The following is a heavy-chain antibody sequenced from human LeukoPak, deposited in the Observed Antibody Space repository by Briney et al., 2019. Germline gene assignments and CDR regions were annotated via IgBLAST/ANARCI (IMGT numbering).Heavy chain of an antibody. CDR1: GFTFDDYA. J-gene: IGHJ4*02. CDR3: AKDSFYNYYDSSGYKNYFDY. CDR2: INWNSGSI. V-gene: IGHV3-9*01. Sequence: GGSLRLSCAASGFTFDDYAMHWVRQAPGKGLEWVSGINWNSGSIGYADSVKGRFTISRDNAKNSLYLQMNSLRAEDTALYYCAKDSFYNYYDSSGYKNYFDYWGQGTLVTVSS. D-gene: IGHD3-22*01.